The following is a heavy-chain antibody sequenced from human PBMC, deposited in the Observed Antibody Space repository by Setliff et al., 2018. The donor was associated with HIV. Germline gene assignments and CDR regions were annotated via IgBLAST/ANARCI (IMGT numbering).Heavy chain of an antibody. CDR1: GFTFSSYA. V-gene: IGHV3-23*01. CDR3: ASPLIMTTVTKDY. J-gene: IGHJ4*02. CDR2: ISGRGGST. D-gene: IGHD4-17*01. Sequence: HPGGSLRLSCAASGFTFSSYAMSWVRQAPGKGLEWVSAISGRGGSTYYADSVKGRFTISRDNSKNTLYLQMNSLRVDDTAMYYCASPLIMTTVTKDYWGQGTLFTVSS.